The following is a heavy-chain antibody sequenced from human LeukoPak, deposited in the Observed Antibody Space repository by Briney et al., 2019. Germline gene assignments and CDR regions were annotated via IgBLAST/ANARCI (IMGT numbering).Heavy chain of an antibody. Sequence: GGSLRLSCAASGFTFSSYGMHWVRQAPGKGLEWVAVISYDGSNKYYADSVKGRFTISRDNSKNTLYLQMNSLRAEDTAVYYCARDGVGATVWGQGTLVTVSS. V-gene: IGHV3-30*03. CDR2: ISYDGSNK. J-gene: IGHJ4*02. D-gene: IGHD1-26*01. CDR3: ARDGVGATV. CDR1: GFTFSSYG.